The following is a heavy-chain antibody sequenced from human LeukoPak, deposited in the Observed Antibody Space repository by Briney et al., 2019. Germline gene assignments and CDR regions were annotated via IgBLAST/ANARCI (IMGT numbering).Heavy chain of an antibody. Sequence: GRSLRLSCAASGFTFSSYGMHWVREAPGEGLEWVAVIWYDGSNKYYADSVKGRFTISRENSKNTLYLQMNSLRAEDTAVYYCARDRFTYDYWGQGTLVTVSS. J-gene: IGHJ4*02. CDR3: ARDRFTYDY. CDR1: GFTFSSYG. CDR2: IWYDGSNK. V-gene: IGHV3-33*01.